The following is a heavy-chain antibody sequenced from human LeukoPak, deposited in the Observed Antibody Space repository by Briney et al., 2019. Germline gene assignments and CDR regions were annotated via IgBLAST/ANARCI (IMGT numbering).Heavy chain of an antibody. D-gene: IGHD5-18*01. Sequence: ASVKVSCKTSGYTFNSHGFSWVRQAPGQGLEWMGWISAYNGNTDHAQKFQGRVTMTTDTSTSTAYMDLGSLRSDDTAVYYCARDRGYSYGLDYWGQGTLVTVPS. J-gene: IGHJ4*02. V-gene: IGHV1-18*01. CDR1: GYTFNSHG. CDR2: ISAYNGNT. CDR3: ARDRGYSYGLDY.